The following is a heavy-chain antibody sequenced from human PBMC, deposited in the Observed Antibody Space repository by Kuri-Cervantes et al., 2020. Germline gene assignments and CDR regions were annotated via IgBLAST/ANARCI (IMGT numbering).Heavy chain of an antibody. CDR1: GFTFSSYE. D-gene: IGHD1-7*01. CDR2: ISSSGSTI. CDR3: ARAPNNWNYYLYYFDY. J-gene: IGHJ4*02. V-gene: IGHV3-48*03. Sequence: GESLKISWAASGFTFSSYEMNWVRQAPGRGLEWVSYISSSGSTIYYADSVKGRFTISRDNAKNSLYLQMNSLRAEDTAVYYCARAPNNWNYYLYYFDYWGQGTLVTVSS.